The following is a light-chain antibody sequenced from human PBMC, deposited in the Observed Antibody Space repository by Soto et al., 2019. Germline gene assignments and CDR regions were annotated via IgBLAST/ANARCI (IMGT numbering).Light chain of an antibody. CDR3: QQYGSSPPFT. CDR2: GAS. V-gene: IGKV3-20*01. J-gene: IGKJ3*01. Sequence: EIVLTQSPGTLSLSPGERATLSCRGSQSVSSSYLAWYQQKPGQAPRLLIYGASSRATSIPDRFSGSGSGTDFTLTISRLEPEDFAVYYCQQYGSSPPFTFGPGTKVDIK. CDR1: QSVSSSY.